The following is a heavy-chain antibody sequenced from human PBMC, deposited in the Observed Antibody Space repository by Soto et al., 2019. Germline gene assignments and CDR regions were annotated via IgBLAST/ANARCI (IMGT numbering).Heavy chain of an antibody. CDR3: ARGQWRYSYGTYYYYGMDV. V-gene: IGHV4-34*01. CDR2: INHSGST. Sequence: QVQLQQWGAGLLKPSETLSLTCAVYGGSFSGYYWSWIRQPPGKGLEWIGEINHSGSTNYNPSLKSRVTRSVDTSKNQFSLKLSSVTAADTAVYYCARGQWRYSYGTYYYYGMDVWGQGTTVTVSS. CDR1: GGSFSGYY. J-gene: IGHJ6*02. D-gene: IGHD5-18*01.